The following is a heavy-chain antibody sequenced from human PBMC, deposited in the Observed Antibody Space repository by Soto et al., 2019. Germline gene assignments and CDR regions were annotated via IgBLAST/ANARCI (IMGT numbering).Heavy chain of an antibody. CDR2: INHSGST. V-gene: IGHV4-34*01. CDR1: CGSFIGYY. Sequence: PSETLSLTCAFYCGSFIGYYWSWIRQPPGKGLEWIGEINHSGSTNYNPSLKSRVTISVDTSKNQFSLKLSSVTAADTAVYYCAKMTTVTTRGAFDIWGQGTMVTVSS. D-gene: IGHD4-17*01. CDR3: AKMTTVTTRGAFDI. J-gene: IGHJ3*02.